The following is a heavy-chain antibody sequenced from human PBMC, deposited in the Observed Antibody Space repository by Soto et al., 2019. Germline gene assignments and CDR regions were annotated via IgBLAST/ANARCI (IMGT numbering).Heavy chain of an antibody. J-gene: IGHJ3*02. CDR1: GFTFSSYA. D-gene: IGHD7-27*01. CDR2: NSGSGGST. Sequence: GGSLRLSCAASGFTFSSYAMSWVRQAPGKGLEWVSANSGSGGSTYYADSVKGRITISRDNSKNTLYLQMNSLRAEDTAVYYCAEATGDNAFDIWGQGTMVTVSS. V-gene: IGHV3-23*01. CDR3: AEATGDNAFDI.